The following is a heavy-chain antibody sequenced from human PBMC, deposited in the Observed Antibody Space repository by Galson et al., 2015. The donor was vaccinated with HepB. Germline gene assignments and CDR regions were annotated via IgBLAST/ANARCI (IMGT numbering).Heavy chain of an antibody. D-gene: IGHD2-2*01. CDR2: IYYSGGT. CDR3: ARPRYCSSATCSAAFDY. V-gene: IGHV4-39*01. Sequence: ETLSLTCTVSGGSISSSSHYWGWIRQPPGKGLEWIGRIYYSGGTYYNPSLKSRVTISVDTSKNQFSLKVNSVTAADTAVYYCARPRYCSSATCSAAFDYWGQGTLVTVSS. CDR1: GGSISSSSHY. J-gene: IGHJ4*02.